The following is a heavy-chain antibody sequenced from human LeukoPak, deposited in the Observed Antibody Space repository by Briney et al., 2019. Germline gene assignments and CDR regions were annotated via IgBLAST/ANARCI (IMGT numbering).Heavy chain of an antibody. Sequence: PSETLSLTCTVSGYSISSGYYWGWIRQPPGKGLEWIGSIYHSGSTYYNPSLKSRVTISVDTSKNQFSLKVNSVTAADTAVYYCARAKDDGVWESYRFDPNWFDPWSQGTLVTVSS. CDR3: ARAKDDGVWESYRFDPNWFDP. D-gene: IGHD3-16*01. V-gene: IGHV4-38-2*02. CDR1: GYSISSGYY. CDR2: IYHSGST. J-gene: IGHJ5*02.